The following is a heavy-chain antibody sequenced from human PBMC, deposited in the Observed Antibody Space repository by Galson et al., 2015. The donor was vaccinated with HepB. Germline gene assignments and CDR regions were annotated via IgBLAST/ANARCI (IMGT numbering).Heavy chain of an antibody. Sequence: SLRLSCAGSGFTFSNYAMHWVRQAPGKGLEWVAVISNDGSNKYYAESVKGRFTISRDNSKNTLYLQMNSLRAEDTTVYYCARAAWFGGAVRYYYYGMDVWGQGTTVTVSS. CDR1: GFTFSNYA. J-gene: IGHJ6*02. CDR3: ARAAWFGGAVRYYYYGMDV. D-gene: IGHD3-10*01. V-gene: IGHV3-30-3*01. CDR2: ISNDGSNK.